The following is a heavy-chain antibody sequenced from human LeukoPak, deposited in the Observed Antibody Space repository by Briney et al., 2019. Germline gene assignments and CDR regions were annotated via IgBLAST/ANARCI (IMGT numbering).Heavy chain of an antibody. Sequence: GGSLRLSCAASGFTFSTYNMHWVRQAPGKGLEWVALMLSDESNKYHADSVKGRFTISRDNSKNALFLQMNSLRDEDTAVYYCAKDSFSSRWGQGTLVTVSS. CDR2: MLSDESNK. CDR1: GFTFSTYN. CDR3: AKDSFSSR. D-gene: IGHD2-2*01. V-gene: IGHV3-33*06. J-gene: IGHJ4*02.